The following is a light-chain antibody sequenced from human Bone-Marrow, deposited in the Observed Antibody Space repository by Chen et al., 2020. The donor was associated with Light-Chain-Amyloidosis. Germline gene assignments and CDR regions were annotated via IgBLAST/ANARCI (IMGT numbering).Light chain of an antibody. CDR2: HAS. CDR3: QQYFMSHRT. CDR1: QNGNNYY. V-gene: IGKV3-20*01. Sequence: ETVLTQSPGTLSLSPGERATLACRASQNGNNYYLAWYQQKPGQAPRLLIYHASSRATGIPDRFSGSGSGTDFTLTISRMEPEDFAVYYCQQYFMSHRTFGQGTKVEIK. J-gene: IGKJ1*01.